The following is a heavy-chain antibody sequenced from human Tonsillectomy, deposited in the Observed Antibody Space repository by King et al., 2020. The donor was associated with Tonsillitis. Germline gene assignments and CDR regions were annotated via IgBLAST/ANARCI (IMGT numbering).Heavy chain of an antibody. CDR2: FKSNTDGGTT. V-gene: IGHV3-15*07. J-gene: IGHJ4*02. D-gene: IGHD1-26*01. Sequence: VQLVESGGGFVKPGGSLRLSCAASGFTFSNAWMNWVRQVPGKGLEWVVRFKSNTDGGTTDYAAPVKGRFTSSRNDSKNTRYLLMNSLKTEDTAMYYCTTSVSWETDDYWGQGTLVTVSS. CDR3: TTSVSWETDDY. CDR1: GFTFSNAW.